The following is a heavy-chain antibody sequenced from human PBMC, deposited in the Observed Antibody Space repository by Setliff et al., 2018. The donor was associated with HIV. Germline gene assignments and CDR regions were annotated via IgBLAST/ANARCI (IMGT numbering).Heavy chain of an antibody. CDR2: VYYTGTS. Sequence: SETLSLTCTVSGVSVSSGGCYWSWIRQHPGKGLEWIGYVYYTGTSYFNPPLKSRITISVDTSKNHFSLKLGFVTAADTAVYYCARGESTTWDLAEYFQHWGHGTLVTVSS. CDR1: GVSVSSGGCY. J-gene: IGHJ1*01. V-gene: IGHV4-31*03. CDR3: ARGESTTWDLAEYFQH. D-gene: IGHD2-2*01.